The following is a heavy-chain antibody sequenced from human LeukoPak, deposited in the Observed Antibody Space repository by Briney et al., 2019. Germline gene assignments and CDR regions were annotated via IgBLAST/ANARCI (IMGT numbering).Heavy chain of an antibody. CDR2: ISHDGFI. J-gene: IGHJ4*02. CDR1: GFTFTNYA. D-gene: IGHD5-24*01. CDR3: ARDWVYKIDY. Sequence: GGSLRLSCAASGFTFTNYAITWIRQAPGKGLVWVSRISHDGFISYADSVKGRFTISRDNAKNTLILQMNSLRAEDTAVYYCARDWVYKIDYWGRGTLVTVSS. V-gene: IGHV3-74*01.